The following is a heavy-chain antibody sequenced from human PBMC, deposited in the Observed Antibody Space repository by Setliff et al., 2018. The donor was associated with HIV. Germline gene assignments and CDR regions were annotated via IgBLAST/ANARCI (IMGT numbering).Heavy chain of an antibody. J-gene: IGHJ3*02. CDR3: AKTSVGATGLYAFDI. CDR1: GGSIGSGSHY. CDR2: IYTTGST. Sequence: KPSETLSLTCTVSGGSIGSGSHYWSWIRQPAGKGLEWIGHIYTTGSTNYNPSLKSRVTISADTSNDQFSLRRTSMTAADTAVYYCAKTSVGATGLYAFDIWGQGTMVTVSS. V-gene: IGHV4-61*09. D-gene: IGHD1-26*01.